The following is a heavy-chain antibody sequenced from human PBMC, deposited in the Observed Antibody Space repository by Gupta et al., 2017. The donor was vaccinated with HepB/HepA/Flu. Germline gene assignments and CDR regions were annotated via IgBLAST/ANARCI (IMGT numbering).Heavy chain of an antibody. J-gene: IGHJ4*02. CDR1: GFTFSSYE. V-gene: IGHV3-48*03. Sequence: EVQLVESGGGLVQPGGSLRLSCAASGFTFSSYEMNWVRQAPGKGLEWVSYISSSGSTIYYADSVKGRFTIARDNAKNSLYLQMNSLRAEDTAVYYCARDGLLWFGELRVFDYWGQGTLVTVSS. D-gene: IGHD3-10*01. CDR2: ISSSGSTI. CDR3: ARDGLLWFGELRVFDY.